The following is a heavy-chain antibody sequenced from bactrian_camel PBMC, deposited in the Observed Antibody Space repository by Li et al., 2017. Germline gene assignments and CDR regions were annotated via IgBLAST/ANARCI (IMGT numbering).Heavy chain of an antibody. Sequence: DVQLVESGGGSVQSGGSLRLSCVVSGYMYEASAMGWFRQAPGKERERVSCISNNGGSRTIYVDSVKGRFTVSRDNAKNMLYLQMNNLKSEDTALYYCAKALGGGSYYTGEYGYWGQGTQVTVS. V-gene: IGHV3-1*01. CDR3: AKALGGGSYYTGEYGY. J-gene: IGHJ4*01. CDR2: ISNNGGSRT. CDR1: GYMYEASA. D-gene: IGHD2*01.